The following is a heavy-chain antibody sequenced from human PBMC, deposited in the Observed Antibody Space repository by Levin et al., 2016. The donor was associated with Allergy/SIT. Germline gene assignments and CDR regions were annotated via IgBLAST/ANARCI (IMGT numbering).Heavy chain of an antibody. D-gene: IGHD1-26*01. CDR2: ISAYNGNT. CDR3: ARDSGSYFERGGDY. V-gene: IGHV1-18*01. J-gene: IGHJ4*02. Sequence: WVRQPLGQGLEWMGWISAYNGNTNYAQKLQGRVTMTTDTSTSTAYMELRSLRSDDTAVYYCARDSGSYFERGGDYWGQGTLVTRLL.